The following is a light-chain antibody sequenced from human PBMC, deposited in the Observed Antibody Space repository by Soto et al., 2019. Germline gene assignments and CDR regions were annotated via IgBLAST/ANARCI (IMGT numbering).Light chain of an antibody. CDR1: QSVSSNY. CDR3: QQYGSSPRT. V-gene: IGKV3-20*01. J-gene: IGKJ1*01. CDR2: GAS. Sequence: EMVLTQSPGTLSLSPGGRATLSGRASQSVSSNYLAWYQQKPGQAPRLLIYGASSRATGIPDRFSGSGSGTDFTLTISRLEPEDSAVYYCQQYGSSPRTFGQGTKVDIK.